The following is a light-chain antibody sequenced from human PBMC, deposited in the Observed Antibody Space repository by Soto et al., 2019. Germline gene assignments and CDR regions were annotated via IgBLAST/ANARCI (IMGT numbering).Light chain of an antibody. Sequence: QSVLTQSPSASASLGASVKLTCTLSSGHSSYAIAWHQQQPEQGPRYLMKLDSDGSHTKGDAIPARFSGSSSGAERYLTISILQSEDEADYYCQTWGTGIHVVFGGGTKLTVL. CDR1: SGHSSYA. CDR3: QTWGTGIHVV. V-gene: IGLV4-69*01. CDR2: LDSDGSH. J-gene: IGLJ2*01.